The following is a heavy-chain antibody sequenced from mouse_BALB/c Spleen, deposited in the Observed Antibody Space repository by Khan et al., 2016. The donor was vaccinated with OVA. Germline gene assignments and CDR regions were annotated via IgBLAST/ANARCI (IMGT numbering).Heavy chain of an antibody. D-gene: IGHD2-5*01. Sequence: QVQLKQSGAELAKPWASVKMSCKTSGYTFTTYWMHWVKQRPGKGLEWIGYIDPSTGYTEYYPKFKNKATLTTDKSYGTAYMKMSRLTSEDSAVYYSARRGLYSIIAYWGQGTLVTVSA. CDR1: GYTFTTYW. V-gene: IGHV1-7*01. J-gene: IGHJ3*01. CDR3: ARRGLYSIIAY. CDR2: IDPSTGYT.